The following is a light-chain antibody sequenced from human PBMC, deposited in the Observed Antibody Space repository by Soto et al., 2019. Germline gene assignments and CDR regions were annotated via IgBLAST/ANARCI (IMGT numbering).Light chain of an antibody. CDR2: WAS. CDR1: QSVLYSSNNKNY. CDR3: QQYYSTQWT. Sequence: VMTQSPDSLAASLGERATINCKSSQSVLYSSNNKNYLAWYQQKPGQPPKLIIYWASTRESGVPDRFSGSGSGTDFTLTISSLQAEDVALYYCQQYYSTQWTFGQGTKVDI. V-gene: IGKV4-1*01. J-gene: IGKJ1*01.